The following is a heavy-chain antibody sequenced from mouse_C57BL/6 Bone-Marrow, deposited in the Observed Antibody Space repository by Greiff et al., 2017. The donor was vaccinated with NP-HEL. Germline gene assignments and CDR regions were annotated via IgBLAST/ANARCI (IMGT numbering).Heavy chain of an antibody. J-gene: IGHJ2*01. CDR2: FDPENGDT. CDR3: TASPGYFDY. Sequence: VQLQQSGAELVRPGASVKLSCTASGFNIKDDYMHWVKQRPEQGLEWIGWFDPENGDTEDASKFQGKATITADTSSNTAYLQVSSLTSEDTAVYYYTASPGYFDYWGHGTTLTVSS. CDR1: GFNIKDDY. V-gene: IGHV14-4*01.